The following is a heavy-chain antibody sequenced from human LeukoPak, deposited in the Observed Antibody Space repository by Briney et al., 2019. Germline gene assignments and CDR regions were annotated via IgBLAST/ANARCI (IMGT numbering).Heavy chain of an antibody. D-gene: IGHD5-18*01. J-gene: IGHJ6*02. V-gene: IGHV3-7*05. CDR1: GFTFSNYW. CDR2: IKRDGSEK. CDR3: APMAADTAMVGMDV. Sequence: GGSLRLSCAASGFTFSNYWMSWVRQAPGKGLEWVANIKRDGSEKYYVDSVKGRFTISRDNAKNSLYLQMNSLRAAVTAVYYCAPMAADTAMVGMDVWGHGTEVTVSS.